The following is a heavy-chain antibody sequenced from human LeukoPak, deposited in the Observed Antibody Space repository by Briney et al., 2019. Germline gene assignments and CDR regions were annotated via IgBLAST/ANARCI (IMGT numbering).Heavy chain of an antibody. V-gene: IGHV1-69*05. J-gene: IGHJ4*02. CDR2: IVPVFGTT. CDR3: ARVAGGFWSGYFDY. CDR1: GGTFSNYA. D-gene: IGHD3-3*01. Sequence: GASVEVSCKASGGTFSNYAISWVRQAPGQGLEWMGGIVPVFGTTKYAQRFQGRVTTTTDESTSTAYMEVSSLTSEDTAVYYCARVAGGFWSGYFDYWGQGTLVTVSS.